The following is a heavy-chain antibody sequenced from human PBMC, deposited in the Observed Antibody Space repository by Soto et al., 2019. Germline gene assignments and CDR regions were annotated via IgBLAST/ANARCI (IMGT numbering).Heavy chain of an antibody. CDR2: INHSGST. V-gene: IGHV4-34*01. CDR3: ARERYNWNYRRVIPRNYYYYAMDV. J-gene: IGHJ6*02. CDR1: GGSFSGYY. D-gene: IGHD1-7*01. Sequence: SETLSLTCAVYGGSFSGYYWSWIRQPPGKGLEWIGEINHSGSTNYNPSLKSRVTISVDTSKNQFSLKLSSVTAADTAVYYCARERYNWNYRRVIPRNYYYYAMDVWGQGPTVTFS.